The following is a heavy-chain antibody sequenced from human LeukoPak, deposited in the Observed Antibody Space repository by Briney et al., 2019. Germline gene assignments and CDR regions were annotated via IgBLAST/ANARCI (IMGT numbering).Heavy chain of an antibody. CDR3: ARDSRVTGEFDY. J-gene: IGHJ4*02. D-gene: IGHD7-27*01. CDR2: ISSSGGTI. CDR1: GFSFSTYD. Sequence: GGSLTLSCAASGFSFSTYDMKWVRQAPGGGLEWVSYISSSGGTIYYADSVKGRFTVSRDSAKNSLHLQMNSLRAEDTAVCYCARDSRVTGEFDYWGQGTLVTVSS. V-gene: IGHV3-48*03.